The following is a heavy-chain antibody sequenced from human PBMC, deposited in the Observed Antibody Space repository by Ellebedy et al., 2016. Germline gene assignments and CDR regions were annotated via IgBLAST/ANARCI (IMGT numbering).Heavy chain of an antibody. V-gene: IGHV3-30-3*01. CDR3: ARGSSGWYFDY. J-gene: IGHJ4*02. Sequence: GESLKISCAASGFTFSSYAMHWVRQAPGKGLEWVAVISYDGSNKYYADSVRGRFTISRDNSKSTLYLQMNSLRAEDTAVYYCARGSSGWYFDYWGQGTLVTVSS. CDR1: GFTFSSYA. CDR2: ISYDGSNK. D-gene: IGHD6-19*01.